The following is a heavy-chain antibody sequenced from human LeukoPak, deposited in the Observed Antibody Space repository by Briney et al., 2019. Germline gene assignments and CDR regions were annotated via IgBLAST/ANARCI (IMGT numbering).Heavy chain of an antibody. V-gene: IGHV4-39*01. Sequence: SETLSLTCTVSGGSISTRDYYWGWIRQPPGKGLEWIASIYYTGSTYYSPSLRSRATMSVDTSKNQFSLELSAVTAADTAFYYCARVVYYYDVSGYSFDLWGRGTLVALSS. CDR3: ARVVYYYDVSGYSFDL. J-gene: IGHJ2*01. CDR1: GGSISTRDYY. D-gene: IGHD3-22*01. CDR2: IYYTGST.